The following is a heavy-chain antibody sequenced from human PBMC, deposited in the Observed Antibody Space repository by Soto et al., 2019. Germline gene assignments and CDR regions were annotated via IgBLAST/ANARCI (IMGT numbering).Heavy chain of an antibody. CDR1: GYTFTSYY. V-gene: IGHV1-46*01. CDR2: INPSGGST. J-gene: IGHJ6*02. CDR3: ARDLREGTIFGNYYYGMDV. Sequence: ASVKVSCKASGYTFTSYYMHWVRQAPGQGLEWMGIINPSGGSTSYAQKFQGRVTMTRDTSTSTVYMELSSLRSEDTAVYYCARDLREGTIFGNYYYGMDVWGQGTTVTVYS. D-gene: IGHD3-3*01.